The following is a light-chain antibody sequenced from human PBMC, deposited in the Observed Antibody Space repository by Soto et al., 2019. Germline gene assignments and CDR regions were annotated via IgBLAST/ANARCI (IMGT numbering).Light chain of an antibody. V-gene: IGKV1-39*01. CDR3: QQSASFPLT. CDR1: QTISNS. J-gene: IGKJ4*01. CDR2: STS. Sequence: DIEMTQSPSSLSASVGDTVSFTCRASQTISNSLNWYQQKPGRAPKLLISSTSNLQPGVPSTFSGSGSGTDFTLTISSLHPDDVATYYCQQSASFPLTFGGGTKVEIK.